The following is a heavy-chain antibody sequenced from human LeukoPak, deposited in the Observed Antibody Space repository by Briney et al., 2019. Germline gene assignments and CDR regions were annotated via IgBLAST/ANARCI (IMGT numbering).Heavy chain of an antibody. V-gene: IGHV4-31*03. CDR3: ARGEWQDNWFDP. CDR2: IYYSGST. D-gene: IGHD3-3*01. Sequence: SETLSLTCTVSGGSISSGGYYWGWIRQHPGKGLEWIGYIYYSGSTYYNPSLKSRVTISVDTSKNQFSLKLTSVTAADTAVYYCARGEWQDNWFDPWGQGTLVTVSS. CDR1: GGSISSGGYY. J-gene: IGHJ5*02.